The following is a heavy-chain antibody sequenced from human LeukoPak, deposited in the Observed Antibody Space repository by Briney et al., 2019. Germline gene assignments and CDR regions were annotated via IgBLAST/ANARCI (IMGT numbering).Heavy chain of an antibody. D-gene: IGHD3-22*01. CDR1: GGSFSGYY. CDR3: ARGGDSSAYYLLDAFDI. CDR2: NTHSGSN. J-gene: IGHJ3*02. Sequence: SETLSLSCAVYGGSFSGYYWSWIRQSPGKGLEWIGENTHSGSNNYTPSLKSRVTISVDTSKNQFSLKLNSLTAADTAVYYCARGGDSSAYYLLDAFDIWGQGTMVTVS. V-gene: IGHV4-34*01.